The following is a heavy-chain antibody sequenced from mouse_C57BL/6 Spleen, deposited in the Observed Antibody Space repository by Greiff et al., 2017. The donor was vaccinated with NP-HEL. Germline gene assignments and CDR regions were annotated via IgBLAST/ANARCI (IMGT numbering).Heavy chain of an antibody. CDR3: ARSYDGYLYAMDY. CDR1: GYAFSSYW. CDR2: IYPGDGDT. J-gene: IGHJ4*01. D-gene: IGHD2-3*01. Sequence: QVQLQQSGAELVKPGASVKISCKASGYAFSSYWMNWVKQRPGKGLEWIGQIYPGDGDTNYNGKFKGKATLTADKSSSTAYMQLSSLTSEDSAVYFCARSYDGYLYAMDYWGQGTSVTVSS. V-gene: IGHV1-80*01.